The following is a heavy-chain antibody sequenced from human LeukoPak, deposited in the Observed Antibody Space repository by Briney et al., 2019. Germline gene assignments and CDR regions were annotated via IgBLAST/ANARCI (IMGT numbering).Heavy chain of an antibody. D-gene: IGHD3-22*01. Sequence: PGTSLRLSCAASGFTFGTYAMHWVRQAPGKGLEWEALISYDGNNKYYTDSVKGRFTISRDNSKNTLYLQMNSLRSEDTAVYYCARNIRDSSGYYLDYWGQGALVTVSS. CDR3: ARNIRDSSGYYLDY. V-gene: IGHV3-30*04. CDR2: ISYDGNNK. J-gene: IGHJ4*02. CDR1: GFTFGTYA.